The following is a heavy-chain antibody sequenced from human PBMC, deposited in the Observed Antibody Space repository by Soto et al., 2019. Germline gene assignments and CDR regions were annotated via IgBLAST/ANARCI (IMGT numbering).Heavy chain of an antibody. D-gene: IGHD5-12*01. Sequence: GGSLRLSCAASGFTVSSNYMSWVRQAPGKGLEWVSVIYSGGSTFYADSVKGRFTISRDNSKNTLYLQMNSLRAEDTAVYYCARDPYEHSGSSDYWGQGTLVTVS. CDR1: GFTVSSNY. V-gene: IGHV3-66*01. CDR2: IYSGGST. J-gene: IGHJ4*02. CDR3: ARDPYEHSGSSDY.